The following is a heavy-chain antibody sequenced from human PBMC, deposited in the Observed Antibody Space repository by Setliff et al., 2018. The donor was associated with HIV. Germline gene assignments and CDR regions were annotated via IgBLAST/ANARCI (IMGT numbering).Heavy chain of an antibody. CDR3: ARAPTGVTNAFDI. D-gene: IGHD2-8*02. CDR1: GGSISSYY. CDR2: IYYSGST. J-gene: IGHJ3*02. Sequence: PSETLSLTCTVSGGSISSYYWSWIRQPPGKGLEWIGYIYYSGSTNYNPSLKSRVTISVDTSKNQFSLKLSSVTAADTAVYYCARAPTGVTNAFDIWGQGTMVTVSS. V-gene: IGHV4-59*01.